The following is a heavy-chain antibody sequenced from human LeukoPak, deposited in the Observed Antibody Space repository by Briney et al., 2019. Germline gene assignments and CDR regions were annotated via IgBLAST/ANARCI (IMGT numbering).Heavy chain of an antibody. Sequence: PSETLSLTCSVSGDSITNHRCSWIRQPPGKGLEWIGHIYTSGSASYNPSLKSRVTISIDTSKNQFFLNLTSVTAADTAVYYCASSLRKRFLEPWDNWFDPWGQGALVTASS. J-gene: IGHJ5*02. D-gene: IGHD3-3*01. CDR3: ASSLRKRFLEPWDNWFDP. V-gene: IGHV4-4*09. CDR1: GDSITNHR. CDR2: IYTSGSA.